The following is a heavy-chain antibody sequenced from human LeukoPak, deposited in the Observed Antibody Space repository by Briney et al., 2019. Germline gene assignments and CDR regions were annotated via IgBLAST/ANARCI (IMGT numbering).Heavy chain of an antibody. Sequence: GGSLRLPCVASGFTLTSGAMNWVRQAPGKGLEWVSATVSRGTTQYADSVKGRFTVSRDTSKNTLYLQMNSLRANDTAVYYCAKCSTSAYTTGWCNWIDPWGQGTLVTVS. V-gene: IGHV3-23*01. D-gene: IGHD6-19*01. CDR1: GFTLTSGA. J-gene: IGHJ5*02. CDR2: TVSRGTT. CDR3: AKCSTSAYTTGWCNWIDP.